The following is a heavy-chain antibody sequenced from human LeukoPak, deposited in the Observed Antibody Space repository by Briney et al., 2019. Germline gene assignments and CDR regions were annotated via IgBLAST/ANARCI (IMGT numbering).Heavy chain of an antibody. CDR3: ARYRLGWFDP. Sequence: SETLSLTCTASGGSISSSDYFWSWIRQPAGKGLEWVGRINSRGSTNYNPSLKSRVTLSVDTSKNQFSLKLTSVTVADTAVYYCARYRLGWFDPWGQGTLVTVSS. J-gene: IGHJ5*02. CDR1: GGSISSSDYF. V-gene: IGHV4-61*02. D-gene: IGHD6-25*01. CDR2: INSRGST.